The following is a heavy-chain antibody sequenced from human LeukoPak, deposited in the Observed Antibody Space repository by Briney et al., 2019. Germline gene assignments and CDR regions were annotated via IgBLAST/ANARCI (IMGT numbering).Heavy chain of an antibody. D-gene: IGHD3-9*01. V-gene: IGHV1-69*13. J-gene: IGHJ3*02. CDR3: ASLLPPYDVLTGSSKQDAFDI. CDR1: GGTFSSYA. Sequence: ASVKVSCKASGGTFSSYAISWVRQAPGQGLEWMGGIIPIFRTAKYAQKFQVRVTITADESTGTVYMELSSLRSEDTAVYYCASLLPPYDVLTGSSKQDAFDIWGQGTLVTVSS. CDR2: IIPIFRTA.